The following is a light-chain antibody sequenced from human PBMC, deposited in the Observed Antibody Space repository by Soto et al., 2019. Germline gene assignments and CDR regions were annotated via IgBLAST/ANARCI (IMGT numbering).Light chain of an antibody. CDR1: QSVSSY. CDR2: DAS. Sequence: EIVLTQSPATLSLSPGERPTLSCRASQSVSSYLAWYQQKPGQAPRLLIYDASNRATGIPARFSGSGSGTDFTLTISSLDPEDFAVYYCQQRSNWPTFGGGTKVEIK. V-gene: IGKV3-11*01. CDR3: QQRSNWPT. J-gene: IGKJ4*01.